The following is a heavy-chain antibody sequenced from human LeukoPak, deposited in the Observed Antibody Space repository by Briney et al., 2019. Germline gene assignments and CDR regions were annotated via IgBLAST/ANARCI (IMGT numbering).Heavy chain of an antibody. D-gene: IGHD6-19*01. Sequence: SETLSLTCTVSGGSISSYYWSWIRQPPGKGLEWIGYIYYSGSTNYNPSLMSRVTISVDTSKNQFSLKLSSVTAADTAVYYCARGKSGWYSQWYFDYWGQGTLVTVSS. CDR2: IYYSGST. J-gene: IGHJ4*02. V-gene: IGHV4-59*01. CDR3: ARGKSGWYSQWYFDY. CDR1: GGSISSYY.